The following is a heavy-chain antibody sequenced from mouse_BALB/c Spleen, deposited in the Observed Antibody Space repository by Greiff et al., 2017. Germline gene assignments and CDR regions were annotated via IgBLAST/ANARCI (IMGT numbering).Heavy chain of an antibody. V-gene: IGHV1S22*01. CDR3: TRGKTARATSYAMDY. J-gene: IGHJ4*01. CDR2: IYPGSGST. Sequence: LQQPGSELVRPGASVKLSCKASGYTFTSYWMHWVKQRPGQGLEWIGNIYPGSGSTNYDEKFKSKATLTVDTSSSTAYMQLSSLTSEDSAVYYCTRGKTARATSYAMDYWGQGTSVTVSS. CDR1: GYTFTSYW. D-gene: IGHD3-2*01.